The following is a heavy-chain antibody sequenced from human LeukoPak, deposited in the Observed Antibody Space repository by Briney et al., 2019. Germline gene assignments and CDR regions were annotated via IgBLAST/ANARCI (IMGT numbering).Heavy chain of an antibody. V-gene: IGHV4-61*02. J-gene: IGHJ4*02. D-gene: IGHD3-3*01. CDR3: ARDRFGDHSQNYYESGY. CDR1: GDSIVSDPYY. CDR2: MRISRTT. Sequence: SETLSLTCTVSGDSIVSDPYYWSWIRQPAGKGLEWIGRMRISRTTNYNPSFKSRATISADTSKNQFSLMLTSVTAADTAVYYCARDRFGDHSQNYYESGYWGQGKLVTISS.